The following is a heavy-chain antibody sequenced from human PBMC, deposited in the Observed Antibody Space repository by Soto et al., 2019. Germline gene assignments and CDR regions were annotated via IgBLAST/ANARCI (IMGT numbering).Heavy chain of an antibody. CDR3: AKEGPYIHSLSSAGYLQH. V-gene: IGHV3-23*01. Sequence: DVKLLESGGGVVQPGGALRLSCAASGFAFNNYAMNWVLQAPGTGLEWVSHISGSGGSTDYADSVKGWFSISKDRSKNTLYLHMISLRAEDTALYFCAKEGPYIHSLSSAGYLQHWGLGTQVTVSS. CDR2: ISGSGGST. J-gene: IGHJ1*01. CDR1: GFAFNNYA. D-gene: IGHD3-16*01.